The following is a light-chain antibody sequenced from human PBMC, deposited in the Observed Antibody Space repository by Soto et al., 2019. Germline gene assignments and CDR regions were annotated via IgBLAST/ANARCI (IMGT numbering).Light chain of an antibody. Sequence: DIQMTQSPSSLSASVGDAVSLTCRASRSISNYLNWYQQKPGRAPKLLISGASSLQRGVPSRFSGSGSGTTFTLTITSLQPDDFAIYFCQPSYTAPYTFGPGTKVEIK. CDR3: QPSYTAPYT. CDR1: RSISNY. V-gene: IGKV1-39*01. J-gene: IGKJ3*01. CDR2: GAS.